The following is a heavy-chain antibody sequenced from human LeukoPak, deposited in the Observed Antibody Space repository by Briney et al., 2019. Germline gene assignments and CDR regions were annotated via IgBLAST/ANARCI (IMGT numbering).Heavy chain of an antibody. J-gene: IGHJ4*02. CDR2: IRPNSGTT. CDR3: ATVNRYNSDGYTSRGYNDY. D-gene: IGHD5-24*01. CDR1: GYTFTGYS. Sequence: GASVKVSCKASGYTFTGYSMHWVRQAPGQGLEWMGLIRPNSGTTNYAQRFQGRVTMTRDTSISTAYMELSSLRSDDTAVYYCATVNRYNSDGYTSRGYNDYWGQGTLVTVSS. V-gene: IGHV1-2*02.